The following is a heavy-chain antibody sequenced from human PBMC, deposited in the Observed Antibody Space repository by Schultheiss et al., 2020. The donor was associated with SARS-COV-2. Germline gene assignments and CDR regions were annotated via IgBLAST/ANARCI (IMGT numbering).Heavy chain of an antibody. CDR2: INHSGST. D-gene: IGHD3-22*01. V-gene: IGHV4-34*01. J-gene: IGHJ4*02. CDR3: ARGYYDSSGNLFDY. Sequence: SQTLSLTCAVYGGSFSGYYWSWIRQPPGKGLECIGEINHSGSTNYNPSLKSRVTISVDTSKNQFSLKLSSVTAADTAVYYCARGYYDSSGNLFDYWGQGTLVTVSS. CDR1: GGSFSGYY.